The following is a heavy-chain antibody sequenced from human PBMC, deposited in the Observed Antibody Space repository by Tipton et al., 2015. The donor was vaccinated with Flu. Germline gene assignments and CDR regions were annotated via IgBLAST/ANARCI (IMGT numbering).Heavy chain of an antibody. V-gene: IGHV1-69*01. Sequence: QVQLVQSGAEVKKPGSSVKVSCKVSGGAFSRFAISWVRQAPGQGLEWMGGSVPIAGTINYAQKFQGRVTISADAFTSTAYMELSSLRSEDTALYFCARDYDYDRSGYGASGALDIWGQGTTVTVSS. CDR2: SVPIAGTI. J-gene: IGHJ6*02. CDR3: ARDYDYDRSGYGASGALDI. CDR1: GGAFSRFA. D-gene: IGHD3-22*01.